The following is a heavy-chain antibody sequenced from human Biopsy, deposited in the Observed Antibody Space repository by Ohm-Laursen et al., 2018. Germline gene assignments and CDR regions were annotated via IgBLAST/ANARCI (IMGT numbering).Heavy chain of an antibody. Sequence: SLRLSCAASGFTFTSYAMHWVRQAPGKGLEWVAVILYDGSGEYYADSLQGRFITSRDNPKNTVDLQMNSLRAEDTAVYYCAREAALNYSDSWYETWFDPWGQGTLVTVSS. J-gene: IGHJ5*02. CDR2: ILYDGSGE. CDR1: GFTFTSYA. V-gene: IGHV3-33*05. CDR3: AREAALNYSDSWYETWFDP. D-gene: IGHD6-13*01.